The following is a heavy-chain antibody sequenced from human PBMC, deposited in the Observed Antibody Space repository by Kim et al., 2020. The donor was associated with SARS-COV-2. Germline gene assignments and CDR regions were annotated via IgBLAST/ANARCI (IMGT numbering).Heavy chain of an antibody. V-gene: IGHV4-39*01. CDR1: GGSISSSSYY. CDR2: IYYSGST. D-gene: IGHD2-2*01. CDR3: ASFYQPRRHFDY. J-gene: IGHJ4*02. Sequence: SETLSLTCTVSGGSISSSSYYWGWIRQPPGKGLEWIGSIYYSGSTYYNPSLKRRVTISVDTSKNQFSLKLSSVTAADTAVYYCASFYQPRRHFDYWGQGTLVTGSP.